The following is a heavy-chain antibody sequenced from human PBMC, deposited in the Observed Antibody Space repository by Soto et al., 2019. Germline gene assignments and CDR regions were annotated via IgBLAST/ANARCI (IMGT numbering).Heavy chain of an antibody. V-gene: IGHV1-18*04. D-gene: IGHD5-12*01. CDR3: ATSYDSGFDP. Sequence: QIQLVQSGAEVKKPGASVRVSCKASGYAFSNYGISWIRQAPGLGLEWMGWISPYNGNTDYAQSLQGRVTMTTDTSTKTAYMELRSLTSDDTAVYYCATSYDSGFDPWGQGTLVTVSS. CDR1: GYAFSNYG. CDR2: ISPYNGNT. J-gene: IGHJ5*02.